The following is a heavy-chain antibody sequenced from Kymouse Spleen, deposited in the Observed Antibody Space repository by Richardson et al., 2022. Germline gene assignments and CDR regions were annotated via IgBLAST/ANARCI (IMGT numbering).Heavy chain of an antibody. V-gene: IGHV3-30*18. CDR3: AKDRYNWNYGEAFDI. CDR1: GFTFSSYG. Sequence: QVQLVESGGGVVQPGRSLRLSCAASGFTFSSYGMHWVRQAPGKGLEWVAVISYDGSNKYYADSVKGRFTISRDNSKNTLYLQMNSLRAEDTAVYYCAKDRYNWNYGEAFDIWGQGTMVTVSS. J-gene: IGHJ3*02. D-gene: IGHD1-7*01. CDR2: ISYDGSNK.